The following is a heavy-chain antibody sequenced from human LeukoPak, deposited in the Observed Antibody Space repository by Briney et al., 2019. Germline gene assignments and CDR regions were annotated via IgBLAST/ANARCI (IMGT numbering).Heavy chain of an antibody. Sequence: SETLSLTCTISGASISSYSWNWIRQPPGRGLEWIGYMYYRGSTNFNPSLRSRVSMSLDTSKNQFSLKLSSVTAADTAVYYCARGDGNDFKWFDPWGQGTLVTVSS. CDR1: GASISSYS. V-gene: IGHV4-59*01. CDR2: MYYRGST. D-gene: IGHD3/OR15-3a*01. J-gene: IGHJ5*02. CDR3: ARGDGNDFKWFDP.